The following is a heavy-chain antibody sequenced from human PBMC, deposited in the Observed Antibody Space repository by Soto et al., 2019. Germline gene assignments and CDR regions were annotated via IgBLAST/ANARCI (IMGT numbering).Heavy chain of an antibody. CDR3: ARGGTDCWSGYYSYYYYMDV. V-gene: IGHV3-66*01. J-gene: IGHJ6*03. Sequence: EVQLVESGGGLVQPGGSLRLSCAASGFTVSSNYMSWVRQAPGKGLEWVSVIYSGGSTYYADSVKGRFTISRDNSKNTLYLQMNSLRAEDTAVYYCARGGTDCWSGYYSYYYYMDVWGKGTTVTVSS. D-gene: IGHD3-3*01. CDR2: IYSGGST. CDR1: GFTVSSNY.